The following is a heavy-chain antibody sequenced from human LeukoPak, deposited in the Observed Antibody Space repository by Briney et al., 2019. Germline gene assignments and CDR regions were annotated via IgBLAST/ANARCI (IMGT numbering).Heavy chain of an antibody. Sequence: ASVKVSCKASGYTFTSYYTHWVRQAPGQGLEWMGWINPNSGGTKYAQKFQGRVTMTRDTSISTAYMELSRLRSDDTAVYYCARAAEYYFDYWGQGTLVTVSS. CDR3: ARAAEYYFDY. J-gene: IGHJ4*02. D-gene: IGHD3-10*01. CDR1: GYTFTSYY. V-gene: IGHV1-2*02. CDR2: INPNSGGT.